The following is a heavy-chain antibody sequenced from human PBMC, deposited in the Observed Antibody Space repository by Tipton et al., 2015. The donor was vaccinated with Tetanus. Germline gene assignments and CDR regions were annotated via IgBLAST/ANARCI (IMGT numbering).Heavy chain of an antibody. J-gene: IGHJ6*02. V-gene: IGHV4-30-4*01. CDR2: VSDSGST. CDR3: ARATPSGSYFVRYYSMDV. CDR1: GGSFSDFY. D-gene: IGHD3-22*01. Sequence: GLVKPSETLSLTCAVSGGSFSDFYWSWIRQPPGKGLEWIGYVSDSGSTYSNPSLRSRIIISVDTSKNQFSLILSSVTAADTAVYYCARATPSGSYFVRYYSMDVWGQGTTVVVSS.